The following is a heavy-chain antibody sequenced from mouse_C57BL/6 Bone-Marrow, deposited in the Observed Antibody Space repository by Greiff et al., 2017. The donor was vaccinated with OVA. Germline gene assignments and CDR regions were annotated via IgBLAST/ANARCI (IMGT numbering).Heavy chain of an antibody. CDR3: ARLNCDWYFDV. D-gene: IGHD4-1*01. CDR2: ISDGGSYT. Sequence: DVMLVESGGGLVKPGGSLKLSCAASGFTFSSYAMSWVRQTPEKRLEWVATISDGGSYTYYPDNVKGRFTISRDNAKNNLYLQMSHLKSEDTAMYYCARLNCDWYFDVWGTGTTVTVSS. CDR1: GFTFSSYA. J-gene: IGHJ1*03. V-gene: IGHV5-4*03.